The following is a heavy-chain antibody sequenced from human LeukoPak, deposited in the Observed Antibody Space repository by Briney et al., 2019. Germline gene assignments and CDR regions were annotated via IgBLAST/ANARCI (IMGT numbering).Heavy chain of an antibody. Sequence: ASVKVSCKASGYTFTSYGISSVRQAPGQGLECMGWVSAYNGNTHYAQRLQGRVTMTTDTSTSTAHMELRSLRSDETAVYYCAREIRYYDSSGFYYTFDYWGQGTLVTVSS. D-gene: IGHD3-22*01. CDR3: AREIRYYDSSGFYYTFDY. V-gene: IGHV1-18*01. J-gene: IGHJ4*02. CDR1: GYTFTSYG. CDR2: VSAYNGNT.